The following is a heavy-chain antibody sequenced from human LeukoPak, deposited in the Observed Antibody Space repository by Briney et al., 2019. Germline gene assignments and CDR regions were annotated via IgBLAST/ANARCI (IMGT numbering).Heavy chain of an antibody. CDR1: GFTFSSYA. Sequence: GGSLGLSCAASGFTFSSYAMHWVRQAPGKGLEWVAVISYDGSNKYYADSVKGRFTISRDNSKNTLYLQMNSVRAEDTAVYYCARDPLLAGPFDSWGQGTLVTVSS. CDR3: ARDPLLAGPFDS. J-gene: IGHJ4*02. V-gene: IGHV3-30-3*01. D-gene: IGHD6-13*01. CDR2: ISYDGSNK.